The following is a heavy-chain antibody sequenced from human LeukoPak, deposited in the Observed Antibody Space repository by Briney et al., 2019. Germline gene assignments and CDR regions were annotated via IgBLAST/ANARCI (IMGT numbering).Heavy chain of an antibody. CDR3: ARLIDFWSGYYANWFDP. D-gene: IGHD3-3*01. CDR1: GYTFTSYG. CDR2: LSAYNGNT. Sequence: ASVKVSCKASGYTFTSYGISWVRQAPGQGLEWMGWLSAYNGNTNYAQKLQGRVTMTTDTSTSTAYMELRSLRSDDTAVYYCARLIDFWSGYYANWFDPWGQGTLVTVSS. J-gene: IGHJ5*02. V-gene: IGHV1-18*01.